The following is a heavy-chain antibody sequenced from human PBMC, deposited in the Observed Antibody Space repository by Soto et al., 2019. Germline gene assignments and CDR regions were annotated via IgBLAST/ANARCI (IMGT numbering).Heavy chain of an antibody. J-gene: IGHJ4*02. CDR3: ARGGGLTATFDY. D-gene: IGHD5-18*01. CDR1: GGSVSSGSYY. CDR2: IYYSGST. V-gene: IGHV4-61*01. Sequence: SETLSLTCTVSGGSVSSGSYYWGWIRQPPGKGLEWIAYIYYSGSTNYNPSLKSRVTISEDTSKNQFSLKVSSVTAADTAVYFCARGGGLTATFDYWGQGTLVTVSS.